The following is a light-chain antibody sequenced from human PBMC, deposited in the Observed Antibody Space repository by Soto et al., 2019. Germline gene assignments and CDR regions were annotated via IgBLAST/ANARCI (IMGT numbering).Light chain of an antibody. Sequence: DLQITQPASTLSATVGDRVTITCRAIQRISGWLAWYQQKPGKAPKLLIYDASSLESGGPSRFSGSGSGTEFTLTISSLQPDDFATYYCQHYNSYSEAFGHGTKVDIK. J-gene: IGKJ1*01. CDR2: DAS. CDR1: QRISGW. V-gene: IGKV1-5*01. CDR3: QHYNSYSEA.